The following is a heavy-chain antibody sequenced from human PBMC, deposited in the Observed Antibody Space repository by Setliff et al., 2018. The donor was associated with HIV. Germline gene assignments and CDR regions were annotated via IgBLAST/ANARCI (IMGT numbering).Heavy chain of an antibody. CDR2: IYYSGST. Sequence: SETLSLTCTVSGGSISSGGYYWSWIRQHPGKGLEWIGYIYYSGSTYYNPSLKSRVTISVDTSKNQFSLKLSSVTAADTAVYYCARAERIYYYGSGSFDYWGQGTLVTVSS. J-gene: IGHJ4*02. CDR1: GGSISSGGYY. D-gene: IGHD3-10*01. CDR3: ARAERIYYYGSGSFDY. V-gene: IGHV4-31*03.